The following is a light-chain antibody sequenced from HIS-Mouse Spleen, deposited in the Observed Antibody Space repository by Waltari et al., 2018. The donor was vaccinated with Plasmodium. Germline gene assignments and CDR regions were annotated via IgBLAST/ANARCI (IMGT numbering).Light chain of an antibody. V-gene: IGLV3-21*03. CDR2: DDS. Sequence: SSVLTQPPSVSVAPGTTARITCGGHNLGSQSVHWYQQKPGQGPGLVVEDDSERPARIPERLSGSKRGNTATLTISRVEDGDEADYYCQVWDSSSDHVVFGGGTKLTVL. J-gene: IGLJ2*01. CDR3: QVWDSSSDHVV. CDR1: NLGSQS.